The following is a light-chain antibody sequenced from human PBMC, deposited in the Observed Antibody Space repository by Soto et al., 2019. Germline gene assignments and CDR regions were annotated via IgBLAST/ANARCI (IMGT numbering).Light chain of an antibody. CDR2: QAS. CDR1: RSIDKW. V-gene: IGKV1-5*03. Sequence: DIKMSQSPSTLSASVGDSVTITCRASRSIDKWLAWYQQKPGQAPSLLIYQASTLESGVPSRFSGSGSGTEFTLTIGGLQPDDFATYYCQQYSTYSWTFGQATKVDI. J-gene: IGKJ1*01. CDR3: QQYSTYSWT.